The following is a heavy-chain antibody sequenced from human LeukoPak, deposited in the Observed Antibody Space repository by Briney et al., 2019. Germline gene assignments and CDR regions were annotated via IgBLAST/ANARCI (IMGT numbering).Heavy chain of an antibody. Sequence: SETLSLTCAVSGGSISSGSYSWSWIRQPPGKGLEWIGYIFYTGSTYYNPSLKSRVTISVDTSKNQFSLRLSSVTAADTAVYYCARDFGSGSFDYWGQGTLVTVSS. V-gene: IGHV4-30-4*07. J-gene: IGHJ4*02. D-gene: IGHD3-10*01. CDR2: IFYTGST. CDR1: GGSISSGSYS. CDR3: ARDFGSGSFDY.